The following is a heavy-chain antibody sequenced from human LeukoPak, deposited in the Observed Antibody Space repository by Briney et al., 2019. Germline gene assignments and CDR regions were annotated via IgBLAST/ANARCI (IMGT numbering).Heavy chain of an antibody. Sequence: SQTLSLTCTVPADSIISGGYYWSWIRQPPGKGLEWIGYIYYSGSTNYNPSLKSRVTISVDTSKNQFSLKLSSVTAADTAVYYCARGRMGLSDYWGQGTLVTVSS. D-gene: IGHD1-26*01. J-gene: IGHJ4*02. CDR1: ADSIISGGYY. CDR3: ARGRMGLSDY. V-gene: IGHV4-61*08. CDR2: IYYSGST.